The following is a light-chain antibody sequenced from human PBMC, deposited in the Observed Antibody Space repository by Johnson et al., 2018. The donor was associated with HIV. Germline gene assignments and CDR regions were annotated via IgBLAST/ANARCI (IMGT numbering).Light chain of an antibody. CDR3: GTWDSSLSAYV. CDR2: DTN. Sequence: QSVLTQPPSVSAAPGQKVTISCSGSSSNIGNNYVSWYQQLPGTAPKLLIYDTNQRPSGIPDRFSGSKSGTSATLGITGLQTGDEADDYCGTWDSSLSAYVFGTGTKVTVL. V-gene: IGLV1-51*01. CDR1: SSNIGNNY. J-gene: IGLJ1*01.